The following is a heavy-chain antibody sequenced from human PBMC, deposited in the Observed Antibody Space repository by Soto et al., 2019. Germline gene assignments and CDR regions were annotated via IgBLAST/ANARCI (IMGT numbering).Heavy chain of an antibody. CDR3: ARDGGSYSYFDY. CDR1: GFTFSSYS. Sequence: LSLTCAASGFTFSSYSMNWVRQAPGKGLEWVSSISSSSSYIYYADSVKGRFTISRDNAKNSLYLQMNSLRAEDTAVYYCARDGGSYSYFDYWGQGTLVTVSS. D-gene: IGHD1-26*01. V-gene: IGHV3-21*01. CDR2: ISSSSSYI. J-gene: IGHJ4*02.